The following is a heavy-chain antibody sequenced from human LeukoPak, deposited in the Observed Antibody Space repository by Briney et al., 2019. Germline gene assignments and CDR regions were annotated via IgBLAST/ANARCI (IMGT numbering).Heavy chain of an antibody. V-gene: IGHV4-59*01. D-gene: IGHD2-8*01. Sequence: PSETLSLTCTVSGGSISNYFWSWSRQPPGKGLEWIGYIYHSGSTNYNPSLKSRVTISGDTSKNQFSLKLRSVTAADTAVYYCARGVSQTDYWGQGALVTVSS. J-gene: IGHJ4*02. CDR1: GGSISNYF. CDR3: ARGVSQTDY. CDR2: IYHSGST.